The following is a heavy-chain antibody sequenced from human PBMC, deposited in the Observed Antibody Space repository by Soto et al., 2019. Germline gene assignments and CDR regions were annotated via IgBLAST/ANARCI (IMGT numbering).Heavy chain of an antibody. Sequence: EVQLVQSGAEVKKPGESLRISCKGSGYRFTSSWISWVRQMPGKGLEWMGRIDPSDSYTNYSPSFQGHVTISADKSITTAYLQWSSLKASDTAMYYCAIHSFYSSSWYEDNYWGQGTLVTVSS. CDR2: IDPSDSYT. D-gene: IGHD6-13*01. J-gene: IGHJ4*02. CDR1: GYRFTSSW. V-gene: IGHV5-10-1*01. CDR3: AIHSFYSSSWYEDNY.